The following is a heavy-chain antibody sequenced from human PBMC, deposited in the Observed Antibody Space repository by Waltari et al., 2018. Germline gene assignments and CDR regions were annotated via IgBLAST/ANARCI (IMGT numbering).Heavy chain of an antibody. CDR1: GGTFSSYA. V-gene: IGHV1-69*13. D-gene: IGHD4-17*01. Sequence: QVQLVQSGAEVKKPGSSVKVSCKASGGTFSSYAISWVRQAPGQGLEWRGGMIPIFVTANDAQKFQGRVTITADESTSTAYMELSSLRSEDTAVYYCARTTVTPNWFDPWGQGTLVTVSS. J-gene: IGHJ5*02. CDR3: ARTTVTPNWFDP. CDR2: MIPIFVTA.